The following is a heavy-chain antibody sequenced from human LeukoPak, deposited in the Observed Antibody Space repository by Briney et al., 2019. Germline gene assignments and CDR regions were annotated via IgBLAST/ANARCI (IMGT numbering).Heavy chain of an antibody. J-gene: IGHJ4*02. D-gene: IGHD3-22*01. V-gene: IGHV4-59*01. CDR3: AGGRNNYYDSSGYGGPSDY. CDR1: GGSIGSYY. Sequence: SETLSLTCTVSGGSIGSYYWSWIRQPPGKGLEWIGYIYYSGSTNYNPSLKSRVTISVDTSKNQFSLKLSSVTAADTAVYYCAGGRNNYYDSSGYGGPSDYWGQGTLVTVSS. CDR2: IYYSGST.